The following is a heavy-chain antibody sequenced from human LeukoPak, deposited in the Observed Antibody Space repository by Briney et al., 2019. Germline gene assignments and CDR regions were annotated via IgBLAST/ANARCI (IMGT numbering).Heavy chain of an antibody. Sequence: QPGRSLRLSCAASGFTFSSYAMHWVRQAPGKGLEWVAVISYDGSNKYYADSVKGRFTISRDNSKNTLYLQMNSLRAEDTAVYYCASGSGWHAYFQHWGQGTLVTVSS. V-gene: IGHV3-30-3*01. CDR1: GFTFSSYA. J-gene: IGHJ1*01. CDR2: ISYDGSNK. D-gene: IGHD6-19*01. CDR3: ASGSGWHAYFQH.